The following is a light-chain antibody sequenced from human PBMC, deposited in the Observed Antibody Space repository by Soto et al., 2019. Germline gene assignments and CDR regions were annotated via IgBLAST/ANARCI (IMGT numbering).Light chain of an antibody. J-gene: IGKJ1*01. CDR2: GAS. Sequence: EIVMTQSPATLSLSPGERATLSCRASQSVSSSYLSWYQQKPGQAPRLLIYGASTRATGIPARFSGSGSGTDFTLTISSLQPEDFAVYYCQQYGGSPRTFGQGTKVEVK. V-gene: IGKV3D-7*01. CDR3: QQYGGSPRT. CDR1: QSVSSSY.